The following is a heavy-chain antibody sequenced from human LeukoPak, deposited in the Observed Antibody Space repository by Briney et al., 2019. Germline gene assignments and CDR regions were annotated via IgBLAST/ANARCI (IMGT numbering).Heavy chain of an antibody. CDR2: ISGSGGST. CDR1: GFTFSSYA. J-gene: IGHJ6*03. V-gene: IGHV3-23*01. D-gene: IGHD1-26*01. CDR3: AKGSIVGATSYYYLDV. Sequence: PGGSLRLFCAASGFTFSSYAMSWVRQAPGKGLEWVSAISGSGGSTYYADSVKGRFTISRDNSKNTLYLQMNSLRAEDTAVYYCAKGSIVGATSYYYLDVWGTGTTVTVSS.